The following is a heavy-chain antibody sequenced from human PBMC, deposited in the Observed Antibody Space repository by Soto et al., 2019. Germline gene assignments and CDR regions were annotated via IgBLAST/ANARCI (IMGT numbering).Heavy chain of an antibody. CDR1: GFTFSSYD. CDR2: IGTAGDT. V-gene: IGHV3-13*01. J-gene: IGHJ5*02. CDR3: ARDRWGRGWFDP. Sequence: GGSLRLSCAASGFTFSSYDMHWVRQATGKGLEWVSAIGTAGDTYYPGSVKGRFTISRENAKNSLYLQMNSLRAEDTAVYYCARDRWGRGWFDPWGQGTLVTVSS. D-gene: IGHD7-27*01.